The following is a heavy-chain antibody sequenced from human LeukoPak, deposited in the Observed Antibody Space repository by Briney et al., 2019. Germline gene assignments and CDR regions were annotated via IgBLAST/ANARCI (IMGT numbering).Heavy chain of an antibody. CDR2: IYYSGST. CDR1: GGSISSYY. J-gene: IGHJ3*02. Sequence: SETLSLTCTVSGGSISSYYWSWIRQSPGKGLEWIGYIYYSGSTNYNPSLKSRVTISVDTSKNQFSLKLSSVTAADTAVYYCARSYDYVWGSYRPLAFDIWGQGTMVTVSS. D-gene: IGHD3-16*02. CDR3: ARSYDYVWGSYRPLAFDI. V-gene: IGHV4-59*08.